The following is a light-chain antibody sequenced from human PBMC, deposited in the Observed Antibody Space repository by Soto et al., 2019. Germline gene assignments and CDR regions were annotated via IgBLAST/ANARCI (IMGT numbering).Light chain of an antibody. V-gene: IGLV2-23*01. CDR1: SSDVGSYNL. J-gene: IGLJ1*01. CDR3: CSYAGSSPL. CDR2: EGS. Sequence: QSALTQPASVSGSPGQSITISCTGTSSDVGSYNLVSWYQQHPGKAPKLMIYEGSKRPSGVSNRFSGSKSGNTASLTISGLQAEDEADYYCCSYAGSSPLLGTGTKLTVL.